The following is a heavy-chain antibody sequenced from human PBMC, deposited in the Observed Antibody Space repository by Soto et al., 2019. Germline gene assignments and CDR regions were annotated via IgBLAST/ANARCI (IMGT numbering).Heavy chain of an antibody. V-gene: IGHV3-21*01. J-gene: IGHJ3*02. CDR3: ARVQRASLDAFDI. Sequence: PGGSLRLSCAASRFTFSSYSMNWVRQAPGKGLEWVSSISSSSSYIYYADSVKGRFTISRDNAKNSLYLQMNSLRAEDTAVYYCARVQRASLDAFDIWGQGTMVTVSS. CDR1: RFTFSSYS. CDR2: ISSSSSYI.